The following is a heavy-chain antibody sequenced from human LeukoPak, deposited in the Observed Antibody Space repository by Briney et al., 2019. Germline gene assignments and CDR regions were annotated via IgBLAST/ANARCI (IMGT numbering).Heavy chain of an antibody. CDR1: GFTFSTYA. V-gene: IGHV3-23*01. Sequence: NPGGSLRLSCAASGFTFSTYAVNWVRQAPGKGLEWVSTISGSGDSTYYADSVKGRFTISRDNSKDTLYLQMSSVRVDDTAVYYCAKDYGDYEYYFDYWGQGTLVTVSS. D-gene: IGHD4-17*01. CDR2: ISGSGDST. J-gene: IGHJ4*02. CDR3: AKDYGDYEYYFDY.